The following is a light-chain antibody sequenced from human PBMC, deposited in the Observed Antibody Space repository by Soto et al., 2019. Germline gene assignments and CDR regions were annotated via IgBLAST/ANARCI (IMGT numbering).Light chain of an antibody. CDR3: QQYNNWPS. CDR1: QSVSSSY. V-gene: IGKV3-15*01. Sequence: EIVLTPSPGTLSLSPGERATRCCRASQSVSSSYLAWYQQKPGQAPRLLIYGASTRATGIPARFSGSGSGTEFTLTIRSLQSEDFAVYFCQQYNNWPSFGQGTRLEI. CDR2: GAS. J-gene: IGKJ5*01.